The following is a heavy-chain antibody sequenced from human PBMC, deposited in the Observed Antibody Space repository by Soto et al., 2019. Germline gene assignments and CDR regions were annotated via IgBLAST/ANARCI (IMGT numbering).Heavy chain of an antibody. Sequence: QVQLVESGGGVVQPGRSLRLSCAASGFTFSSYAMHWVRQAPGKGLEWVAVISYDGSDKYYADAVKGQFTISRDNSKNTLYLQMNSLRAEDTAVYYCARDYGPTSENAFDIWGQGTMVTVSS. CDR2: ISYDGSDK. D-gene: IGHD3-10*01. CDR1: GFTFSSYA. CDR3: ARDYGPTSENAFDI. V-gene: IGHV3-30-3*01. J-gene: IGHJ3*02.